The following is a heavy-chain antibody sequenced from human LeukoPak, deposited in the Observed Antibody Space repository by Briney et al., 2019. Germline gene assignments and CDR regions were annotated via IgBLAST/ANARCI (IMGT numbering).Heavy chain of an antibody. J-gene: IGHJ6*02. V-gene: IGHV4-4*07. Sequence: PSETLSLTCTVSGGSFSSYFWSWIRQPAGKGLEWIGRIYTSGSTNYNPSLKSRVTMSVDTSKNQFSLKLSSVTAADTAVYYCALEWLLGDRYYYGMDVWGQGTTVTVSS. CDR2: IYTSGST. CDR1: GGSFSSYF. CDR3: ALEWLLGDRYYYGMDV. D-gene: IGHD3-3*01.